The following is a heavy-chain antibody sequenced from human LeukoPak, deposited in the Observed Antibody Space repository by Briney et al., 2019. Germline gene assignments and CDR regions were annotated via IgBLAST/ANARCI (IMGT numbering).Heavy chain of an antibody. CDR1: RFTFTTYW. D-gene: IGHD2-15*01. CDR2: IKQDGSKE. V-gene: IGHV3-7*01. J-gene: IGHJ4*02. Sequence: PGGSLRLSCAASRFTFTTYWMSWVRQAPGKGLEWVANIKQDGSKEYYVDSVKGRFTMSRDNAKNSLYLQMNRLRVEDTAVYYCARGYCSGGTGYSIYFDYWGQGTLVTVSS. CDR3: ARGYCSGGTGYSIYFDY.